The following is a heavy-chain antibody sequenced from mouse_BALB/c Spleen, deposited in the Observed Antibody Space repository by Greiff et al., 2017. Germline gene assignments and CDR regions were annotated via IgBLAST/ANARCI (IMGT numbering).Heavy chain of an antibody. D-gene: IGHD1-2*01. CDR2: ISSGGST. Sequence: EVQGVESGGGLVKPGGSLKLSCAASGFTFSSYAMSWVRQTPEKRLEWVASISSGGSTYYPDSVKGRFTISRDNARNILYLQMSSLRSEDTAMYYCARDGTTATGYFDYWGQGTTLTVSS. CDR3: ARDGTTATGYFDY. CDR1: GFTFSSYA. J-gene: IGHJ2*01. V-gene: IGHV5-6-5*01.